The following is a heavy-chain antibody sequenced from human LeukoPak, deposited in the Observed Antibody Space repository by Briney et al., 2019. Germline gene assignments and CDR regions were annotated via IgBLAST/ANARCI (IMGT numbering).Heavy chain of an antibody. V-gene: IGHV4-61*02. CDR2: ISSSGST. D-gene: IGHD3-22*01. J-gene: IGHJ3*02. Sequence: SETLSHTCTVSGDSISSGDYYWSWIRQPAGKGLEWIGRISSSGSTNYNPSLKSRVTISVDTSKNQFSLKLSSVTAADTAVYFCARGPYSYDSSGAFDIWGQGTMVTVSS. CDR1: GDSISSGDYY. CDR3: ARGPYSYDSSGAFDI.